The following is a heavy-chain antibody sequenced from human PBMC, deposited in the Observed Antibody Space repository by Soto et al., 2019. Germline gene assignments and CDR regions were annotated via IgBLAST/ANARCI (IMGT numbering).Heavy chain of an antibody. CDR3: AKEGPITNWYFDY. V-gene: IGHV3-30*18. CDR1: GCTFSRYG. CDR2: ISYDGNVA. Sequence: QVQLVESGGGVVQPGRTLRLSCQGSGCTFSRYGMHLGRRARGKGMEWVTVISYDGNVAYYADSGKGRFTISRDNSKNTLYLQMNSLRTEVTAIYYWAKEGPITNWYFDYWGQATLVTVSS. J-gene: IGHJ4*02. D-gene: IGHD1-1*01.